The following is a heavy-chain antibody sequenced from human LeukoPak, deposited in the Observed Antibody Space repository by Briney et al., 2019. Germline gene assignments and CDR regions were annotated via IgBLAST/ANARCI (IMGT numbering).Heavy chain of an antibody. Sequence: PSETLSLTCAVYGGSFSGYYWSWIRQPPGKGLEWIGEINHSGSTNYNPSLKSRVTISVDTSKNQFSLKLSSVTAADTAVYYCARGQANSSPWDAFDIWGQGTMVTVSS. V-gene: IGHV4-34*01. J-gene: IGHJ3*02. CDR3: ARGQANSSPWDAFDI. CDR2: INHSGST. D-gene: IGHD6-13*01. CDR1: GGSFSGYY.